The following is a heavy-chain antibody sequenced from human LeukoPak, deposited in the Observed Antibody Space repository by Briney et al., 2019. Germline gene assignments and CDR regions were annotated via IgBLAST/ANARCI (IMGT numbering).Heavy chain of an antibody. V-gene: IGHV1-8*02. D-gene: IGHD3-10*01. J-gene: IGHJ5*02. CDR3: ARDGSGTYWAYYNWFDP. CDR1: GYTFASYD. CDR2: MNPNSGNA. Sequence: ASVKVSCKASGYTFASYDINWVRQATGQGLEWMGWMNPNSGNAGYAQKFQGRVTMTRNTSISTAYMELSNLRPEDTAVYYCARDGSGTYWAYYNWFDPWGQGTLVTVSS.